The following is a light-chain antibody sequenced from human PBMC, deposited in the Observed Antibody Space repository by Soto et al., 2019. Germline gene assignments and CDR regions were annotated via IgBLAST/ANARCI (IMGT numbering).Light chain of an antibody. CDR1: QSVSSY. V-gene: IGKV3-11*01. J-gene: IGKJ5*01. CDR2: DAS. CDR3: QQRSTWPT. Sequence: IVLTQSPATLSLSPGERATLSCRASQSVSSYLAWYQHKPGQAPRLLIYDASNRATGIPARSSGSGSATDFTLTISSLEPEDFAVYYCQQRSTWPTFGQGTRLEIK.